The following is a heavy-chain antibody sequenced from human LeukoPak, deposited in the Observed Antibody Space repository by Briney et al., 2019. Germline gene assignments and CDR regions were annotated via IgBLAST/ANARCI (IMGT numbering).Heavy chain of an antibody. J-gene: IGHJ3*02. Sequence: GGTLRLSCAASGFTFSSYGMSWVRQAPGKGLEWVSSIDSSSYIYYADSVKGRFTISRDNAKNSLYLQMNSLRAEDTAVYYCARDPTSSWETAFDIWGQGTMGTVSS. CDR1: GFTFSSYG. CDR3: ARDPTSSWETAFDI. V-gene: IGHV3-21*01. D-gene: IGHD1-26*01. CDR2: IDSSSYI.